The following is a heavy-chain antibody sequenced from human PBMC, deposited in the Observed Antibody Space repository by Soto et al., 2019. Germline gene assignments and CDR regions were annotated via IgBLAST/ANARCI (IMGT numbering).Heavy chain of an antibody. CDR3: ARGHLPGGNTFYYDY. CDR2: ISHSGSGT. D-gene: IGHD2-15*01. Sequence: QVQLQQWGAGLLKPSETLSLTCTVYGGSFSGNYWSWIRQPPGMGLEWIGEISHSGSGTNYNPSLKSRVTISVDTSKNQFSLKLSSVTAADTAMYYCARGHLPGGNTFYYDYWGKGTLVNVSS. CDR1: GGSFSGNY. J-gene: IGHJ4*02. V-gene: IGHV4-34*01.